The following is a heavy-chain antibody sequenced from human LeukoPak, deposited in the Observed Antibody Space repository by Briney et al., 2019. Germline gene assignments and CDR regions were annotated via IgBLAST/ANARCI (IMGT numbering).Heavy chain of an antibody. CDR1: GYSFTSYD. D-gene: IGHD3/OR15-3a*01. CDR3: ATSSGLITHDAFDI. CDR2: MNPDTEIT. V-gene: IGHV1-8*01. J-gene: IGHJ3*02. Sequence: ASVKVSCKADGYSFTSYDLNWVRQASGQGLEWMGWMNPDTEITDYAQKFQGRVSMTRDTSTSTAYMELSGLTSEDTAVYFCATSSGLITHDAFDIWGQGTMVTVSS.